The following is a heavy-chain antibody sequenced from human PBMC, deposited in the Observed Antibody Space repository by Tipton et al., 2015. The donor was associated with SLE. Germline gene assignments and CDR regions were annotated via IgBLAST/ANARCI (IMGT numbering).Heavy chain of an antibody. Sequence: SLRLSCAASGFTFNSYSMSWVRQAPGKGLEWVSAVSGSGGSTYYADSVKGRFTISRDNSRSTLYLQMNSLRVEDTAVYYCAKDLAVNQRDYWGQGTLVTVSS. J-gene: IGHJ4*02. CDR3: AKDLAVNQRDY. V-gene: IGHV3-23*01. CDR2: VSGSGGST. CDR1: GFTFNSYS. D-gene: IGHD4-11*01.